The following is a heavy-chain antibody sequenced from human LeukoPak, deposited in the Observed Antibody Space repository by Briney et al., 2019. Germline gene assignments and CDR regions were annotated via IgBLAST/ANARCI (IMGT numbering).Heavy chain of an antibody. CDR2: IRYDGSNK. CDR3: AKDRPHMAARPDFFDY. Sequence: PGGSLRLSCAASGFTFSSYGMHWVRQAPGKGLEWVAFIRYDGSNKYYADSVKGRFTISRDNSKNTLYLQMNSLRAEDTAVYYCAKDRPHMAARPDFFDYWGQGTLVTVSS. V-gene: IGHV3-30*02. CDR1: GFTFSSYG. J-gene: IGHJ4*02. D-gene: IGHD6-6*01.